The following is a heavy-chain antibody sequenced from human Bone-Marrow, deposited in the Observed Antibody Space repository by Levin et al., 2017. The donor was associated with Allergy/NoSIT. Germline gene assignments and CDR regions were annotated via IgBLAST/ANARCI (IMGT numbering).Heavy chain of an antibody. CDR2: ISGSGRNT. CDR1: GFTFSSYA. CDR3: AAKTGYSSGWYSDH. D-gene: IGHD6-19*01. Sequence: SCAASGFTFSSYAVSWVRQAPGKGLEWVSGISGSGRNTYYADSVKGRFTISRDNSQNTLYLQMTSLRAEDTALYYCAAKTGYSSGWYSDHWGQGTLVTVSS. J-gene: IGHJ4*02. V-gene: IGHV3-23*01.